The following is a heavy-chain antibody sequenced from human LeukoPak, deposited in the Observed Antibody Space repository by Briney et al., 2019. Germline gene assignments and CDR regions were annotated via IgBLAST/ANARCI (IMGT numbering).Heavy chain of an antibody. V-gene: IGHV1-2*06. CDR2: INPNSGGT. CDR1: GYTLTDYY. D-gene: IGHD4-17*01. J-gene: IGHJ4*02. CDR3: ANEIRPNDY. Sequence: ASVKVSCKASGYTLTDYYMHWVRQAPGQGLEWMGRINPNSGGTNYAQKFQGRVTMTRDTSISTVYMELSRLRSDDTAVYYCANEIRPNDYWGQGTLVTVSS.